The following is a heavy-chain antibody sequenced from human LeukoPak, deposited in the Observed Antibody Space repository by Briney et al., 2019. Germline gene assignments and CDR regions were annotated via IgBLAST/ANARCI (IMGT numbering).Heavy chain of an antibody. CDR2: IRYDGSNK. Sequence: GGSLRLSCAASGFTFSSYGMHWVRQAPGKGLEWVAFIRYDGSNKYYADSVKGRFTISRDSSKNTLYLQMNSLRAEDTAVYYCAKDRASSGYYLFDYWGQGTLVTVSS. D-gene: IGHD3-22*01. CDR3: AKDRASSGYYLFDY. V-gene: IGHV3-30*02. J-gene: IGHJ4*02. CDR1: GFTFSSYG.